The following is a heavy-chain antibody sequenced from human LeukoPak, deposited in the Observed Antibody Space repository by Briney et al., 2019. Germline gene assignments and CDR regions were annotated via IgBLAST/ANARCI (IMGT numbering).Heavy chain of an antibody. CDR3: ARDFAATAYCTNGVCYAVHFDY. D-gene: IGHD2-8*01. Sequence: ASVKVSCKASGYTFTSYGISWVRPAPGQGLEWVGWISAYNGNTNYAQKLQGRVTMTTDTSTSTAYMELRSLRSDDTAVYYCARDFAATAYCTNGVCYAVHFDYWGQGTLVTVSS. J-gene: IGHJ4*02. CDR2: ISAYNGNT. CDR1: GYTFTSYG. V-gene: IGHV1-18*01.